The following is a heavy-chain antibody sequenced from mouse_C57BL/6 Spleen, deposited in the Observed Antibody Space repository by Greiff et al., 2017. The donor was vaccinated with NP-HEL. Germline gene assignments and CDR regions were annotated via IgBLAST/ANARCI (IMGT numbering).Heavy chain of an antibody. V-gene: IGHV3-4*01. Sequence: EVKLVESGPALVQPSQTVSLTCTVTGYSITNGNHWWNWIRQVSGSKLEWIGSISSSGSTDSNPSLKSRISITRDTSKNQLFLQLNSVTTEDIATYYCASSNYAYYFDYWGQGTTLTVSS. CDR1: GYSITNGNHW. CDR2: ISSSGST. D-gene: IGHD2-5*01. J-gene: IGHJ2*01. CDR3: ASSNYAYYFDY.